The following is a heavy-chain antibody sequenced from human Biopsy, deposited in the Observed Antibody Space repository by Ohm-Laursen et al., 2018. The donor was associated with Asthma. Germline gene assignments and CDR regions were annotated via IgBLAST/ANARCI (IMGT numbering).Heavy chain of an antibody. V-gene: IGHV1-69*01. D-gene: IGHD2-2*01. Sequence: SSVKVSCKSLGGTFNTYVIGWVRQAPGQGLEWMGGINSVFGTPAYPQKFQDRVTITADDSTSTVYMELSSLRSEDTAVYYCARKAGSCISRTCYSLDFWGQGTLVTVSS. CDR2: INSVFGTP. CDR1: GGTFNTYV. J-gene: IGHJ4*02. CDR3: ARKAGSCISRTCYSLDF.